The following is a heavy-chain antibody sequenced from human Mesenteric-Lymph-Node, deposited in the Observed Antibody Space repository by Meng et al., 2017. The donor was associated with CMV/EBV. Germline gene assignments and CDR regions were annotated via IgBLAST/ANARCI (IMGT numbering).Heavy chain of an antibody. J-gene: IGHJ4*02. Sequence: GESLKISCPASGFTLSTYWVHWIRQAPGQGLEWLSRINPDATTTTYADSVKGRFTISRDNAKNTVFLQMNSLRDDDTAVYFCARAGNYRFDYWGQGMLVTVSS. D-gene: IGHD1-7*01. CDR2: INPDATTT. CDR3: ARAGNYRFDY. V-gene: IGHV3-74*01. CDR1: GFTLSTYW.